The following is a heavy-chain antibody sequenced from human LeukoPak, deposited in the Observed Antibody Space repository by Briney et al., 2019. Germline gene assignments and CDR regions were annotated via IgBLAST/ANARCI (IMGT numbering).Heavy chain of an antibody. J-gene: IGHJ6*02. CDR3: AREVPPITTFGVGYYGMDV. CDR1: GFTFSDYY. V-gene: IGHV3-11*01. D-gene: IGHD3-3*01. CDR2: ISSSGSTI. Sequence: GGSLRLSCAASGFTFSDYYMSWIRQAPGKGLEWVSYISSSGSTIYYADSVKGRFTISRDNAKNSLYLQMNSLRAEDTAVYYCAREVPPITTFGVGYYGMDVWGQGTTVTVSS.